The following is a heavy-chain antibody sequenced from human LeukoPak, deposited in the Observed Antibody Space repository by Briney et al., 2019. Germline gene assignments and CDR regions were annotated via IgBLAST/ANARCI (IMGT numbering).Heavy chain of an antibody. J-gene: IGHJ4*02. CDR1: AYTFTGYY. D-gene: IGHD6-19*01. V-gene: IGHV1-2*02. CDR2: INPDSGGT. Sequence: GASVKVSCKASAYTFTGYYMHWVRQAPGQGLEWMGWINPDSGGTNYAQKFQGGVTMTRDTSISTAYMEVSRLRSDDTAVYYCAREGSGWYGNFDYWGQGTLVTVSS. CDR3: AREGSGWYGNFDY.